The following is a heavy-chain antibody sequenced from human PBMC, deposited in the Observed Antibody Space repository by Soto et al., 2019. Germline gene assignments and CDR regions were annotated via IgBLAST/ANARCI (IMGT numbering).Heavy chain of an antibody. J-gene: IGHJ6*04. CDR1: GFSLSNSEMC. CDR3: ARIRWVKGATNYYYGMDV. D-gene: IGHD1-26*01. Sequence: SGPTLGNPTPPLPQTCTFSGFSLSNSEMCVSWIRQPPGKAQEWLALIDCDDDLYCSTSLKTRLTMYKDNCKIQVVVTISIMHPVDTATYYCARIRWVKGATNYYYGMDVCGEATTVTLSS. V-gene: IGHV2-70*01. CDR2: IDCDDDL.